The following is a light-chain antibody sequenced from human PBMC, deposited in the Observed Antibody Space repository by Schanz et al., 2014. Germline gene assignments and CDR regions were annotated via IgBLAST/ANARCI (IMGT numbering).Light chain of an antibody. CDR3: SSYKSNKDVL. CDR2: DVS. CDR1: SSDVGGYNY. V-gene: IGLV2-14*03. J-gene: IGLJ2*01. Sequence: QSALTQPASVSGSPGQSITISCTGTSSDVGGYNYVSWYQQHPGKAPKLIIYDVSNRPSGVSNRFSGSKSGNTASLTISGLQAEDEADYYCSSYKSNKDVLFGGGTKLTVL.